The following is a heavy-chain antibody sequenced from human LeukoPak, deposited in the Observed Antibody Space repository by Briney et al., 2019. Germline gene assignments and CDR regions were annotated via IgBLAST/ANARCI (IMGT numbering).Heavy chain of an antibody. CDR2: IKKDGSEE. Sequence: GGSLRLSCAASGFTFNSYLMSWVRQAPGRGLEWVDNIKKDGSEENYLDSVKGRFTVSRDNAKNSLYLQMNSLRGEDTAVYYCARSNPNRNALDLWGQGTMVTISS. CDR1: GFTFNSYL. J-gene: IGHJ3*01. D-gene: IGHD1-14*01. V-gene: IGHV3-7*01. CDR3: ARSNPNRNALDL.